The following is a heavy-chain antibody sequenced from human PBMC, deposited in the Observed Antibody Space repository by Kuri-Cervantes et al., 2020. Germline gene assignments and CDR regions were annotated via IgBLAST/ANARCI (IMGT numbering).Heavy chain of an antibody. CDR2: ISYDGSNK. CDR1: GFTVSSNY. V-gene: IGHV3-30-3*01. CDR3: ASWAGVVSNWYGPFDF. J-gene: IGHJ4*02. D-gene: IGHD6-13*01. Sequence: GESLKISCAASGFTVSSNYMSWVRQAPGKGLEWVAVISYDGSNKYYADSVKGRFTISRDNSKNTLYLQMNSLRAEDTAVYYCASWAGVVSNWYGPFDFWGQGTLVTVSS.